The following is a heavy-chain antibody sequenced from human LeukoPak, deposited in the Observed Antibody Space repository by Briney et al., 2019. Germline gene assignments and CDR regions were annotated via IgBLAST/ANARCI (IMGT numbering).Heavy chain of an antibody. CDR3: AKELTTVTHFDC. Sequence: GGSLRLSCVASGFTLSSYGMDWVRQAPGKGLEWVAVISYDGSKKYYADSVKGRFTISRDNSKNTLYLQMNSLRAEDTAVYYCAKELTTVTHFDCWGQGTLVTVSS. D-gene: IGHD4-17*01. V-gene: IGHV3-30*18. CDR2: ISYDGSKK. J-gene: IGHJ4*02. CDR1: GFTLSSYG.